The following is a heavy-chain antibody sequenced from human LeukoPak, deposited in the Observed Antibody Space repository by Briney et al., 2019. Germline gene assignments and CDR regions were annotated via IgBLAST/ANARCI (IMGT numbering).Heavy chain of an antibody. V-gene: IGHV1-69*05. CDR1: GGTFSSYA. J-gene: IGHJ5*02. CDR3: AIGYCSSTSCPTWFDP. Sequence: ASVKVSCKASGGTFSSYAISWVRQAPGQGLEWMGGIIPIFGTANYAQKFQGRVTITTDESTSTAYMELSSLRSEDTAVYYCAIGYCSSTSCPTWFDPWGQGTLVTVSS. CDR2: IIPIFGTA. D-gene: IGHD2-2*01.